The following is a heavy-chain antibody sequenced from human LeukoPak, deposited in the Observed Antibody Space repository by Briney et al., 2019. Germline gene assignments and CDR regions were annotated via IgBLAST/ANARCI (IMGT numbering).Heavy chain of an antibody. CDR3: AKGATSCSSTSCPDAFDI. V-gene: IGHV3-23*01. D-gene: IGHD2-2*01. J-gene: IGHJ3*02. Sequence: GGSLRLSCAASGFTFSSYAMSWVRQAPGKGLEWVSAISGSGGSTYYADSVKGRFTISRDNAKNSLYLQMTILRAEDTAVYYCAKGATSCSSTSCPDAFDIWGQGTMVTVSS. CDR2: ISGSGGST. CDR1: GFTFSSYA.